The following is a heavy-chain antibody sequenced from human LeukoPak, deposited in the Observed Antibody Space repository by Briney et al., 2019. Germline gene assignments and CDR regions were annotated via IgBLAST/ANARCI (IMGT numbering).Heavy chain of an antibody. CDR1: GFTFSSYE. Sequence: GGSLRLSCAASGFTFSSYEMNWVRQAPGKGLEWVSYISSSGSIIYYADSVKGRFIISRDNAKNSLYLQMNSLRAEDTAVYYCARDLRDAYGEFDHWGQRTLVTVSS. CDR3: ARDLRDAYGEFDH. J-gene: IGHJ4*02. CDR2: ISSSGSII. V-gene: IGHV3-48*03. D-gene: IGHD3-10*01.